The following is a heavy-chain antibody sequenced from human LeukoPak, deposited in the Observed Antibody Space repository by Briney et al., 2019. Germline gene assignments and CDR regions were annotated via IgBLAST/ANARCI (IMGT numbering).Heavy chain of an antibody. Sequence: SETLSLTCTVSGGSISSYYWSWIRQPPGKGLEWIGYIYYSGSTNYNPSLKSRVTTSVDTSKNQFSLKLSSVTAADTAVYYCARGGTNWFDPWGQGTLVTVSS. CDR1: GGSISSYY. CDR2: IYYSGST. D-gene: IGHD1-26*01. J-gene: IGHJ5*02. CDR3: ARGGTNWFDP. V-gene: IGHV4-59*01.